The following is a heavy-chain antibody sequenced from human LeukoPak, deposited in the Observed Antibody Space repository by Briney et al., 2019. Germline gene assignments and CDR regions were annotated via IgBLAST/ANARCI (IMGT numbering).Heavy chain of an antibody. V-gene: IGHV4-59*05. J-gene: IGHJ4*02. Sequence: SETLSLTCTVSGGSISSYYWSWIRQPPGKGLEWIGSIYYSGSTYYNPSLKSRVTISVDTSKNQFSLKLSSVTAADTAVYYCARRLSNDYGDYLITYFDYWGQGTLVTVSS. CDR2: IYYSGST. D-gene: IGHD4-17*01. CDR3: ARRLSNDYGDYLITYFDY. CDR1: GGSISSYY.